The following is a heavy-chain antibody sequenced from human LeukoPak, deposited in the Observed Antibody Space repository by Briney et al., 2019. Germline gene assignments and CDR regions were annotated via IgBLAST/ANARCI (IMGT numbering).Heavy chain of an antibody. Sequence: SETLSLTCTVSGGSISSDSYYWAWIRQPPGKGLEWIASIYYSGSTYYNPSLKSRVTISVDTSRNQFSLKLSSVTAADTAVYYCARERCSGGSCYLGYWGQGTLVTVSS. J-gene: IGHJ4*02. CDR1: GGSISSDSYY. CDR2: IYYSGST. D-gene: IGHD2-15*01. CDR3: ARERCSGGSCYLGY. V-gene: IGHV4-39*02.